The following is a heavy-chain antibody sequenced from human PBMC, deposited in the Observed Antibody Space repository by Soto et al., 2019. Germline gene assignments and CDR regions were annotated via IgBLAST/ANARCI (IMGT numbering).Heavy chain of an antibody. Sequence: WETLSLTCTVSGASISGLYWSWIRKSAGKGLEWIGRIYATGTTDYNPSLKSRVMMSVDTSKKQFSLKLRSVTAADTAVYYCVRDGTKTLRDWFDPWGQGISVTVSS. D-gene: IGHD1-1*01. CDR2: IYATGTT. V-gene: IGHV4-4*07. J-gene: IGHJ5*02. CDR1: GASISGLY. CDR3: VRDGTKTLRDWFDP.